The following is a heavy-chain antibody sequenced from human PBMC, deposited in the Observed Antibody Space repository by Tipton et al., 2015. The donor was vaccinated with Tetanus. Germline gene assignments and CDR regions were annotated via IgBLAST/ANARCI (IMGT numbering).Heavy chain of an antibody. D-gene: IGHD2-15*01. CDR1: GFIFSSYG. Sequence: SLRLSCAASGFIFSSYGIHWVRQAPGKGLEWVAVSWYDGTDQYYADSVKGRFTLSRDNSKNTLYLEMNSLRAEDTALYYCPREAGCSGGSCFSGDFDNWGQGTQVTGSS. V-gene: IGHV3-33*01. CDR2: SWYDGTDQ. J-gene: IGHJ4*02. CDR3: PREAGCSGGSCFSGDFDN.